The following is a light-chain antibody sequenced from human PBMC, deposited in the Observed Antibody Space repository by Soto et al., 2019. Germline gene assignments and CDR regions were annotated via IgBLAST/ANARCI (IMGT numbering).Light chain of an antibody. CDR3: QQYNSYPWT. CDR2: DAS. J-gene: IGKJ1*01. CDR1: QSISSW. V-gene: IGKV1-5*01. Sequence: DIQMTQSPSNLSASVGDRVTITCRASQSISSWLAWYQQKPGIAPKLLIYDASSLESGVPSRFSGSGSGTEFSLTISSLQPDEFATYYCQQYNSYPWTFGQGTKVEIK.